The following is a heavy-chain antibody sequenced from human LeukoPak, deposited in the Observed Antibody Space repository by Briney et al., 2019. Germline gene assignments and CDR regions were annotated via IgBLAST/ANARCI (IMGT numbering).Heavy chain of an antibody. D-gene: IGHD6-13*01. CDR3: ARGGSSSSWPFYY. CDR2: IYYSGST. J-gene: IGHJ4*02. CDR1: GGSISSYY. V-gene: IGHV4-59*01. Sequence: SETLSLTCTVSGGSISSYYWSRIRQPPGKGLEWIGYIYYSGSTNYNPSLKSRVTMSVDTSKNQFSLKLTSVTAADTAVYYCARGGSSSSWPFYYWGQGTLVTVSS.